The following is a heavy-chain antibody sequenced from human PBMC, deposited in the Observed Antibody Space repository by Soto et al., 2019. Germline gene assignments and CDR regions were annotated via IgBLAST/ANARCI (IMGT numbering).Heavy chain of an antibody. CDR3: AREGQIQLWSQDDAFDI. CDR1: GFTFSSYT. CDR2: ISYDGSNK. D-gene: IGHD5-18*01. J-gene: IGHJ3*02. V-gene: IGHV3-30-3*01. Sequence: GGSLRLSCAASGFTFSSYTMHWVRQAPGKGLEWVAVISYDGSNKYYADSVKGRFTISRDNSKNTLYLQMNSLRAEDTAVYYCAREGQIQLWSQDDAFDIWGQGTMVTVSS.